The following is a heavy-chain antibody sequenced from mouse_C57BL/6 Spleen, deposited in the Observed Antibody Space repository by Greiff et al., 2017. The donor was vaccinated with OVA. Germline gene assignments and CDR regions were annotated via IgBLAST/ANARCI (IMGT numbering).Heavy chain of an antibody. D-gene: IGHD1-1*01. CDR3: ARRERDYYYGSSYGWFAY. V-gene: IGHV1-9*01. J-gene: IGHJ3*01. CDR2: ILPGSGST. CDR1: GYTFTGYW. Sequence: QVQLKQSGAELMKPGASVKLSCKATGYTFTGYWIEWVKQRPGHGLEWIGEILPGSGSTNYNEKFKGKATFTADTSSNTAYMQLSSLTTEDSAIYYCARRERDYYYGSSYGWFAYWGQGTLVTVSA.